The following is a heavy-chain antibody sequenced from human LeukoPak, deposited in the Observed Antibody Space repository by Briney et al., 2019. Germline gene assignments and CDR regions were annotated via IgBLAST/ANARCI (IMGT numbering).Heavy chain of an antibody. CDR3: AKGGGYCSSTSCYGAFDI. CDR2: ISGSGGST. Sequence: GGSLRLSCAASGFTFSSYAMSWVRQAPGKGLEWVSAISGSGGSTYYADSVKGRFIISRDNSKNTLYLQMNSLRAEDTAVYYCAKGGGYCSSTSCYGAFDIWGQGTMVTVSS. V-gene: IGHV3-23*01. J-gene: IGHJ3*02. CDR1: GFTFSSYA. D-gene: IGHD2-2*01.